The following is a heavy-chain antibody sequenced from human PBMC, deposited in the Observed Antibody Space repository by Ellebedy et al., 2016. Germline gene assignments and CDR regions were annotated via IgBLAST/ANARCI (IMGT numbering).Heavy chain of an antibody. D-gene: IGHD3-9*01. CDR3: ATPVILTGSRSYYGMDV. V-gene: IGHV1-24*01. CDR2: FDPEDGET. J-gene: IGHJ6*02. CDR1: GYTLTELS. Sequence: ASVKVSCKVSGYTLTELSMHWVRQAPGKGLEWMGGFDPEDGETIYAQKFQGRVTMTEDTSTDTAYMELSSLRSEDTAVYYCATPVILTGSRSYYGMDVWGQGTTVTVSS.